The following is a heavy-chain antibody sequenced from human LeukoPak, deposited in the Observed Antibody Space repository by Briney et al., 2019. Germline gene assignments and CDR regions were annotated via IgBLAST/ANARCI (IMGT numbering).Heavy chain of an antibody. CDR3: ARANYDSSGYYQRLTWFDP. J-gene: IGHJ5*02. Sequence: PSETLSLTCTVSGGSISSGDYYWSWIRKPPGKGLEWIGYIYYSGSTYYNPSLKSRVTISVDTSQNQFSLKLSSVTAADTAVYYCARANYDSSGYYQRLTWFDPWGQGTLVTVSS. CDR1: GGSISSGDYY. CDR2: IYYSGST. D-gene: IGHD3-22*01. V-gene: IGHV4-30-4*01.